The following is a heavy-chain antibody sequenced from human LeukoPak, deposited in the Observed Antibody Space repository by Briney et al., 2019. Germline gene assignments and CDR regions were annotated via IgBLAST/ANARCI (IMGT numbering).Heavy chain of an antibody. Sequence: ASVKVSCKASGYTFTGYYMHWVRQAPGQGLEWMGWINPNSGGTNYAQKFQGRVTMTRDTSISTAYMELNRLRSDDTAVYYCARGPDCSGGSCPYYYYYYGMDVWGQGTTVTVSS. D-gene: IGHD2-15*01. J-gene: IGHJ6*02. CDR2: INPNSGGT. V-gene: IGHV1-2*02. CDR3: ARGPDCSGGSCPYYYYYYGMDV. CDR1: GYTFTGYY.